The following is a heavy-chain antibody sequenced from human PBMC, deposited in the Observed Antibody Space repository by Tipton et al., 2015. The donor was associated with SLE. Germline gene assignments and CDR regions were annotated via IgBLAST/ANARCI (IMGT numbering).Heavy chain of an antibody. Sequence: SLRLSCAASGFTFSSYAMSWVRQAPGKGLEWVSAISGSGGSTYYADSVKGRFTISRDNSKNTLYLQMNSLRAEDTAVYYCAKVVSGDYYYYGMDVWGQGTTVTVSS. V-gene: IGHV3-23*01. CDR1: GFTFSSYA. J-gene: IGHJ6*02. CDR3: AKVVSGDYYYYGMDV. D-gene: IGHD7-27*01. CDR2: ISGSGGST.